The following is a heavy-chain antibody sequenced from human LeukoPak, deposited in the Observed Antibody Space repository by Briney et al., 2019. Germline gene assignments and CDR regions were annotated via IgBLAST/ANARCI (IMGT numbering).Heavy chain of an antibody. CDR1: GFTFDDYG. D-gene: IGHD1-26*01. Sequence: GGSLRLSCAASGFTFDDYGMSWVRQAPGKGLEWVSGINWNGASTGYADSVKGRFTIFRDNARNSLFLQMNSLRAEDTAVYYCARDDGSYSRSPGFDYWGQGTLVTVSS. CDR3: ARDDGSYSRSPGFDY. J-gene: IGHJ4*02. CDR2: INWNGAST. V-gene: IGHV3-20*04.